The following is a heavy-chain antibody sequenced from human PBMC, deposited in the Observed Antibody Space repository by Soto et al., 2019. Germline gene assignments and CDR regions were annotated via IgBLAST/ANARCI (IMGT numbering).Heavy chain of an antibody. J-gene: IGHJ4*02. CDR2: IHHSGNT. D-gene: IGHD6-19*01. Sequence: QVQLQQWGAGLLKPSVTLSLTCAVYGESFSRYFWSWIRQPPGKGLEWIGEIHHSGNTNYNPSLKSRVTISVDTSKNQFSLKLSSVTAADTAVYYCARGWYSSGWYYNYWGQGTLVTVSS. V-gene: IGHV4-34*01. CDR3: ARGWYSSGWYYNY. CDR1: GESFSRYF.